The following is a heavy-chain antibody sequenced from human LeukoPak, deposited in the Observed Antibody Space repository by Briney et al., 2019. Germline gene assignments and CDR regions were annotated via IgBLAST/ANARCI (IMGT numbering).Heavy chain of an antibody. Sequence: GGSLRLSCAASGFTFSSYAMSWVRQAPGKGLEWASAISGSGGSTYYADSAKGRFTISRDNSKNTLYLQMNSLRAEDTAVYYCAKDKYRVTMMWYYFDYWGQGTLVTVSS. V-gene: IGHV3-23*01. CDR2: ISGSGGST. CDR1: GFTFSSYA. J-gene: IGHJ4*02. CDR3: AKDKYRVTMMWYYFDY. D-gene: IGHD3-22*01.